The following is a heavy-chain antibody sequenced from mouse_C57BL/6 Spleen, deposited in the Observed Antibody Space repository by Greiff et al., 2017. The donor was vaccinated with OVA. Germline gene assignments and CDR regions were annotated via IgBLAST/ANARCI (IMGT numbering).Heavy chain of an antibody. Sequence: EVMLVESGGGLVKPGGSLKLSCAASGFTFSDYGMHWVRQAPEKGLEWVAYISSGSSTIYYADTVKGRFTISRDNAKNTLFLQMTSLRSEDTAMYYWAREGLYEMDYWGQGTSVTVSS. CDR2: ISSGSSTI. D-gene: IGHD1-3*01. V-gene: IGHV5-17*01. CDR1: GFTFSDYG. J-gene: IGHJ4*01. CDR3: AREGLYEMDY.